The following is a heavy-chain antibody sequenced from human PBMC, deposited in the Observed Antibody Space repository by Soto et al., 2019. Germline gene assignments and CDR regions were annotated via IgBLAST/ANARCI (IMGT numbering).Heavy chain of an antibody. CDR2: ISYDGSNK. V-gene: IGHV3-30-3*01. CDR3: ARDTRAIAVAGTVDY. D-gene: IGHD6-19*01. J-gene: IGHJ4*02. CDR1: GFTVSSYD. Sequence: QVQQEESGGGVVQPGRSLRLSCAASGFTVSSYDMHWVRQAPGKGLEWVAVISYDGSNKYYADSVKGRFTISRDNSKNTLYLQMNSLRAEDTAVYYCARDTRAIAVAGTVDYWGQGTLVTVSS.